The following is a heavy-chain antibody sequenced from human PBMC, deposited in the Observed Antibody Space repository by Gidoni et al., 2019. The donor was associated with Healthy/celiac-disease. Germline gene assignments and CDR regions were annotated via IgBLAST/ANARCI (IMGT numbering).Heavy chain of an antibody. Sequence: EVQLVESGGGLVQPGRSLRLSCAASGFTFDDYAMHWVRQAPGKGLEWVSGISWNSGSIGYADSVKGRFTISRDNAKNSLYLQMNSLRAEDTALYYCAKERREMATIYYFDYWGQGTLVTVSS. CDR1: GFTFDDYA. CDR2: ISWNSGSI. J-gene: IGHJ4*02. CDR3: AKERREMATIYYFDY. V-gene: IGHV3-9*01. D-gene: IGHD5-12*01.